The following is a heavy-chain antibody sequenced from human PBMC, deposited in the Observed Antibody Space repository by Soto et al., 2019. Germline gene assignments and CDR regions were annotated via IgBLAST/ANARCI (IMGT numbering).Heavy chain of an antibody. CDR2: IIPILGIA. D-gene: IGHD4-17*01. J-gene: IGHJ4*02. V-gene: IGHV1-69*02. Sequence: QVQLVQSGAEVKKPGSSVRVSCKASGGTFSSYTISWVRQAPGQGLEWMGRIIPILGIANYAQKLQGRVTISADRSTSTVYMELSSLRYEDTAVYYCAITVTSLFDYWGQGTLVTVSS. CDR1: GGTFSSYT. CDR3: AITVTSLFDY.